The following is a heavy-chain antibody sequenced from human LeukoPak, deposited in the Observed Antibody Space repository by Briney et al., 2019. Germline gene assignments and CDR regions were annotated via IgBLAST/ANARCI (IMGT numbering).Heavy chain of an antibody. CDR3: ATLPSCGGGSCYLKPYYFDY. CDR1: GGTFSSYT. D-gene: IGHD2-15*01. CDR2: IIPVFGTV. V-gene: IGHV1-69*05. J-gene: IGHJ4*02. Sequence: SVKVSCKASGGTFSSYTIHWVRQAPGQGLEWEGGIIPVFGTVNYAQKLQGRVTITTDESTSTAYMELSSLRSEDTAVYYCATLPSCGGGSCYLKPYYFDYWGQGTLVTVSS.